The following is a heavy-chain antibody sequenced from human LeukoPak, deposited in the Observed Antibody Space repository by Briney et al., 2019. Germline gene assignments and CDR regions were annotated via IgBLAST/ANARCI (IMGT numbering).Heavy chain of an antibody. CDR3: ARDLHYSPDF. D-gene: IGHD2-21*01. CDR1: GFTFSSYW. V-gene: IGHV3-74*01. J-gene: IGHJ4*02. Sequence: GGSLRLSCAASGFTFSSYWMHWVRQAPGKGLVWVSRIKSDDSTTYADSVKGRFTISRDNAKNTLYLQIDSLRDEDTAVYYCARDLHYSPDFWGQGTLVTVSS. CDR2: IKSDDST.